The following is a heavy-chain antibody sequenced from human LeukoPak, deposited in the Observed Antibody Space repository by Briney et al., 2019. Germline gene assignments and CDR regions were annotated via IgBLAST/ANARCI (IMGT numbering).Heavy chain of an antibody. CDR1: GFTFSSYE. Sequence: GGSLRLSCAASGFTFSSYEMNWVRQAPGKGLEWVSYISSSGSTIYYADSVKGRFTISRDNAKNSLYLQMNSLRAEDTAVYYCAREYSGHDSYGMDVWGQGTTVTVSS. V-gene: IGHV3-48*03. CDR3: AREYSGHDSYGMDV. CDR2: ISSSGSTI. J-gene: IGHJ6*02. D-gene: IGHD5-12*01.